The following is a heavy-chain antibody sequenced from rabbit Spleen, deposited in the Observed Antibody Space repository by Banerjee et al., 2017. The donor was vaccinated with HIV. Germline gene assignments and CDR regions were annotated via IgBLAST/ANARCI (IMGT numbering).Heavy chain of an antibody. CDR3: ARDSYAGYIPYGYGFNL. CDR2: IYAGSSGFVGAV. CDR1: GVSFSGNSY. Sequence: QSLEESGGDLVKPGASLTLTCIASGVSFSGNSYMCWVRQAPGKGLEWIACIYAGSSGFVGAVYYASWTIGRFTISKASSTAVALQMTSLTAADTATYFCARDSYAGYIPYGYGFNLWGPGTLVTVS. J-gene: IGHJ4*01. D-gene: IGHD7-1*01. V-gene: IGHV1S40*01.